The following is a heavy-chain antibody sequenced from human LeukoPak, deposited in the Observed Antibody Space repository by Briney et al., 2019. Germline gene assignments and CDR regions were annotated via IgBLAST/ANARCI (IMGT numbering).Heavy chain of an antibody. V-gene: IGHV1-46*02. J-gene: IGHJ6*03. Sequence: ASVKVSCKASGYTFNDYYMHWVRQAPGEGLEWMGIINPTGGSTSYAQKFQGRVTMTRDTSTSTAYMELSSLRSENTAVYYCARGRIYYYYMDVWGKGTTVTVSS. CDR3: ARGRIYYYYMDV. CDR1: GYTFNDYY. CDR2: INPTGGST.